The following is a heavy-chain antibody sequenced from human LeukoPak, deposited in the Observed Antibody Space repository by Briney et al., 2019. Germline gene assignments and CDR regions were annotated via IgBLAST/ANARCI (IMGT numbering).Heavy chain of an antibody. J-gene: IGHJ1*01. CDR3: ARDGMSAAAGIVYFQH. Sequence: GGSLRLSCAASGFTFSSYSMNWARQAPGKGLEWVSSISSSSSYICYADSVKGRFTISRDNAKNSLYLQMNSLRAEDTAVYYCARDGMSAAAGIVYFQHWGQGTLVTVSS. D-gene: IGHD6-13*01. CDR2: ISSSSSYI. V-gene: IGHV3-21*01. CDR1: GFTFSSYS.